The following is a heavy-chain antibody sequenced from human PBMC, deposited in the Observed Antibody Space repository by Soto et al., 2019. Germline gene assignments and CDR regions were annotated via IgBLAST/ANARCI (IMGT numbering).Heavy chain of an antibody. CDR1: GYTFTSYG. V-gene: IGHV1-18*01. D-gene: IGHD1-26*01. Sequence: QVQLVQSGAEVKKPGASVKVSCKASGYTFTSYGISWVRQAPGQGLEWMGRISAYNGNTNYAQKLQGRVTMTTATSTSTASMELRSLRSDDTAVYYCARVVGALGHWFDPWGQGTLVTFSS. J-gene: IGHJ5*02. CDR2: ISAYNGNT. CDR3: ARVVGALGHWFDP.